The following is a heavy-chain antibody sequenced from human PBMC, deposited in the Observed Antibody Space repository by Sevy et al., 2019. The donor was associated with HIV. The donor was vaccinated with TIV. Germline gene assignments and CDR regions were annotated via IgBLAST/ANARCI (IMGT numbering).Heavy chain of an antibody. V-gene: IGHV3-49*03. Sequence: GGSLRLSCTASGFTFGDYAMSWFRQAPGKGLEWVGFIKSKAYGGTTEYAASVKGRFTISREEYKSIAYLQMNSLKTEETAVYYCTRVNNWKAPDYWGQGTLVTVSS. CDR1: GFTFGDYA. CDR2: IKSKAYGGTT. J-gene: IGHJ4*02. D-gene: IGHD1-20*01. CDR3: TRVNNWKAPDY.